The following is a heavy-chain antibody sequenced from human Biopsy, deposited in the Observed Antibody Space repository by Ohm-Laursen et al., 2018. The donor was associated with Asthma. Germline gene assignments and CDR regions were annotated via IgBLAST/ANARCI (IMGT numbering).Heavy chain of an antibody. CDR1: GFSLSNFA. Sequence: SLRLSCAASGFSLSNFAIHWVRQAPGKGLEWVGVISKDASTQDYADSVKGRFTMARDNSKNTLYLQMHSLRAEDTAVYYCARGDSSNWSHYYFDYWGQGTLVTVSS. CDR2: ISKDASTQ. J-gene: IGHJ4*02. D-gene: IGHD3-22*01. V-gene: IGHV3-30*07. CDR3: ARGDSSNWSHYYFDY.